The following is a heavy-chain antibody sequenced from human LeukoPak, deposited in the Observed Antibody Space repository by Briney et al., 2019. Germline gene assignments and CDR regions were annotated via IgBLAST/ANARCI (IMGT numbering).Heavy chain of an antibody. D-gene: IGHD2-21*01. CDR1: GYNFITYY. CDR2: INPVGGST. J-gene: IGHJ4*02. V-gene: IGHV1-46*01. CDR3: ARNVASGLDS. Sequence: ASVKVSCESSGYNFITYYIHWVRQAPGQGLEWMGFINPVGGSTSYAQKFQGRVTMTRDTSTSTVYMELRSLTSEDTAVYYCARNVASGLDSWGQGILVTVSS.